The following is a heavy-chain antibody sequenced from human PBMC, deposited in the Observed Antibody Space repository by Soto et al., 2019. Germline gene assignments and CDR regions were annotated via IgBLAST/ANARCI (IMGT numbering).Heavy chain of an antibody. J-gene: IGHJ6*02. CDR2: MSHDGKIK. Sequence: PGGSLRLSCAASGFTFSSHTMHWVRQAPGKGLEWLSLMSHDGKIKFYADSVKGRFTISRDNSKNTLYLQMNNLRPEDTAVYYCTRHDSNYDFWSGSPPRYGMDVWGQGTTVTVSS. D-gene: IGHD3-3*01. CDR1: GFTFSSHT. CDR3: TRHDSNYDFWSGSPPRYGMDV. V-gene: IGHV3-30*04.